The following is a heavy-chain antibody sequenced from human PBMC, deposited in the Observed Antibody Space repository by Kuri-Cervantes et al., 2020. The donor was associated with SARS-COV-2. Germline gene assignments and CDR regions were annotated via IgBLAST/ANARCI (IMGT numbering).Heavy chain of an antibody. D-gene: IGHD2-8*01. CDR2: IYYSGST. V-gene: IGHV4-59*12. CDR1: GGSISSYY. Sequence: SETLSLTCTVSGGSISSYYWSWIRQPPGKGLEWIGYIYYSGSTNYNPSLKSRVTISVDTSKNQFSLKLSSVTAADTAVYYCARVGVVVLMVYAIRGWFDPWGQGTLVTVSS. CDR3: ARVGVVVLMVYAIRGWFDP. J-gene: IGHJ5*02.